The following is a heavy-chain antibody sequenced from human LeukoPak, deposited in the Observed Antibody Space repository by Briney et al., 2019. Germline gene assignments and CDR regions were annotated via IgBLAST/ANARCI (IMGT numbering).Heavy chain of an antibody. D-gene: IGHD3-16*02. CDR3: ARGIYDYVWGSYRYKPSYFDY. J-gene: IGHJ4*02. CDR1: GGSFSGYY. Sequence: SETLSLTCAVYGGSFSGYYWSWIRQPPGKGLEWIGEINHSGSTNYNPSLKSRVTISVDTSKNQFSLKLSSVTAADTAVYYCARGIYDYVWGSYRYKPSYFDYWGQGTLVTVSS. V-gene: IGHV4-34*01. CDR2: INHSGST.